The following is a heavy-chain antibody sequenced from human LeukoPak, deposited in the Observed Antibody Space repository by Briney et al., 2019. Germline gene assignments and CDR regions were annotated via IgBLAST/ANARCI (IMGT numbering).Heavy chain of an antibody. CDR1: GFTFSSYS. J-gene: IGHJ4*02. CDR3: VRETQSVITDLDY. Sequence: SGESLRLSCAVSGFTFSSYSMNWVRQAPGKGLEWVSSISSSSSYIYYEDSVKGRFTISRDNAKNSLYLQMNNLRAEGTAVYYCVRETQSVITDLDYWGQRTLVTVSS. CDR2: ISSSSSYI. D-gene: IGHD3-16*02. V-gene: IGHV3-21*01.